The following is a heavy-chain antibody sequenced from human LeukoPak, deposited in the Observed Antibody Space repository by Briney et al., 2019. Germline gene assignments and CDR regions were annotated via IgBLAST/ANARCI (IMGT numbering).Heavy chain of an antibody. J-gene: IGHJ5*02. Sequence: GGSLRLSCAASGFTFSDYYMSWIRQAPGKGLEWVSYISSSGSTIYYEDSVKGRFTISRDNAKSSLYLQMSSLRVEDSAVYYCARVMYSPEKTREDLWGQGTLVTVSS. CDR2: ISSSGSTI. CDR3: ARVMYSPEKTREDL. D-gene: IGHD1-26*01. CDR1: GFTFSDYY. V-gene: IGHV3-11*04.